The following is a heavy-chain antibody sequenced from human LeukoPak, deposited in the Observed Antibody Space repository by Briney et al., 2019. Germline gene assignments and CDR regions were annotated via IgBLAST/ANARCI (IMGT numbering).Heavy chain of an antibody. Sequence: GGSLRLSCAAPGFTFDDYAMHWVRQAPGKGLEWVSAISGSGGSTYYADSVKGRFTISRDNSKNTLYLQMNSLRAEDTAVYYCAKDRDTMIVVSYFDYWGQGTLVTVSS. V-gene: IGHV3-23*01. CDR2: ISGSGGST. D-gene: IGHD3-22*01. J-gene: IGHJ4*02. CDR1: GFTFDDYA. CDR3: AKDRDTMIVVSYFDY.